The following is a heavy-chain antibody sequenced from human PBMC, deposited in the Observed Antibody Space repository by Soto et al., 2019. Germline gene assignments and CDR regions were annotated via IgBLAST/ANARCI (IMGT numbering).Heavy chain of an antibody. V-gene: IGHV1-46*01. CDR2: INPSGGST. J-gene: IGHJ3*02. Sequence: QVQLVQSGAEVKKPGASVKVSCKASGYTFTSYYMHWVRQAPGQGLEWMGIINPSGGSTSYAQKCQGRGTMTRDTSTSTVYMELSSLRSEDTAVYYCARKEGSGWITGSAFDIWGQGTMVTVSS. D-gene: IGHD6-19*01. CDR1: GYTFTSYY. CDR3: ARKEGSGWITGSAFDI.